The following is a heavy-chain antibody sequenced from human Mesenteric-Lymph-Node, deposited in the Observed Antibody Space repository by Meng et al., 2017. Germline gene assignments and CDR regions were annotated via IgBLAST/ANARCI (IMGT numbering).Heavy chain of an antibody. CDR1: GYTFTSYY. D-gene: IGHD2-21*02. CDR2: INPSGGST. CDR3: ARFPLLVVVTASPFDY. J-gene: IGHJ4*02. Sequence: QGQLVQFGAEVKKPGASVKVSCKASGYTFTSYYMHWVRQAPGQGLEWMGIINPSGGSTSYAQKFQGRVTMTRDTSTSTVYMELSSLRSEDTAVYYCARFPLLVVVTASPFDYWGQGTLVTVSS. V-gene: IGHV1-46*01.